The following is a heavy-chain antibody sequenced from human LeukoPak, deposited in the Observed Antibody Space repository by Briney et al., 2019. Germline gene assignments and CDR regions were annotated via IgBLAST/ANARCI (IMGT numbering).Heavy chain of an antibody. V-gene: IGHV1-24*01. Sequence: GASVKVSCKVSGYTLTELSMHWVRQAPGKGLEWMGGFDPEDGETIYAQKFQGRVTMTEDTSTDTAYMELCSLRSEDTAVYYCATDPGSFWGRYGMDVWGQGATVTVSS. CDR1: GYTLTELS. CDR2: FDPEDGET. J-gene: IGHJ6*02. D-gene: IGHD3-16*01. CDR3: ATDPGSFWGRYGMDV.